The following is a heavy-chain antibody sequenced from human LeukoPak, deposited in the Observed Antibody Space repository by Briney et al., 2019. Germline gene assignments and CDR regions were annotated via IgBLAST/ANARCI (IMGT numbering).Heavy chain of an antibody. CDR1: GFTFSSYG. CDR3: ARALYRRRVVVVNAKNYWYFDL. Sequence: GGSLRLSCAASGFTFSSYGMHWVRQAPGKGLEWVANIKQDGSEKYYVDSVKGRFTISRDNAKNSLYLQMNSLRTEDTAVYYCARALYRRRVVVVNAKNYWYFDLWGRGTLVTVSS. J-gene: IGHJ2*01. V-gene: IGHV3-7*01. CDR2: IKQDGSEK. D-gene: IGHD2-21*01.